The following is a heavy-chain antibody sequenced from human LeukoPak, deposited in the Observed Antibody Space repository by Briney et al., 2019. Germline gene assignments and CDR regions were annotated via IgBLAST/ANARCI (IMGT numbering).Heavy chain of an antibody. Sequence: SETLSLTCTVSGGSISSYYWSWIRQPPGKGLEWIGYIYYSGSTNYNPSLKSRVTISVDTSKNQFSPKLSSVTAADTAVYYCARSDGEYYFDYWGQGTLVTVSS. D-gene: IGHD3-10*01. CDR2: IYYSGST. V-gene: IGHV4-59*01. J-gene: IGHJ4*02. CDR1: GGSISSYY. CDR3: ARSDGEYYFDY.